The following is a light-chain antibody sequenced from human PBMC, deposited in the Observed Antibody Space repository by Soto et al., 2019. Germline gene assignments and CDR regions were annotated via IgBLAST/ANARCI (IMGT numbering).Light chain of an antibody. CDR2: DAS. V-gene: IGKV1-33*01. CDR1: QDITNY. J-gene: IGKJ5*01. Sequence: DIQMTQSPSSLSASVGDRVTIICQASQDITNYLNWYQQKPGKAPKLLIYDASILETGVPSRFSGSGSGTHFSITISGLQPEDIATYYCQQYDNVPFTFGQGTRLEMK. CDR3: QQYDNVPFT.